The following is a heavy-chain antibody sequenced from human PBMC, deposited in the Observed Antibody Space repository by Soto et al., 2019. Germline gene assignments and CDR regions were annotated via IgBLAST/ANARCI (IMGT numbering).Heavy chain of an antibody. CDR2: ISGSGGST. CDR3: AKDMTQWLATTFDY. Sequence: PGGSLRLSCAASGFTFSSYAMSWVRQAPGKGLEWVSAISGSGGSTYYADSVKGRFTISRDNSKNTLYLQMNGLRAEDTAVYYCAKDMTQWLATTFDYWGQGTLVTVSS. J-gene: IGHJ4*02. V-gene: IGHV3-23*01. CDR1: GFTFSSYA. D-gene: IGHD6-19*01.